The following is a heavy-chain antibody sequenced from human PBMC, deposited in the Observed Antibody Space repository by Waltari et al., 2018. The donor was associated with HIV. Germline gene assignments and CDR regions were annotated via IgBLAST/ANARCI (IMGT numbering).Heavy chain of an antibody. CDR3: ASLNVDTAMVLSY. CDR2: IYYSGST. CDR1: GGSISSSSYY. Sequence: QLQLQESGPGLVQPSETLSLTCPVSGGSISSSSYYWGWIRQPPGKGLEWIGSIYYSGSTYYNPSLKSRVTISVDTSKNQFSLKLSSVTAADTAVYYCASLNVDTAMVLSYWGQGTLVTVSS. D-gene: IGHD5-18*01. J-gene: IGHJ4*02. V-gene: IGHV4-39*07.